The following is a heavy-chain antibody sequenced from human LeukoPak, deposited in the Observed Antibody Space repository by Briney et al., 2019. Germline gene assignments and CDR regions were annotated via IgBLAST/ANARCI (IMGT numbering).Heavy chain of an antibody. Sequence: GSSVKVSCKASGGTFSSYAISWVRQAPGQGLEWMGGIIPIFGTANYAQKFQGRVTITTDESTSTAYMELSSLRSEDTAVYYCAADIVATHDSSYYFDYWGQGTLVTVSS. V-gene: IGHV1-69*05. CDR1: GGTFSSYA. CDR2: IIPIFGTA. J-gene: IGHJ4*02. CDR3: AADIVATHDSSYYFDY. D-gene: IGHD5-12*01.